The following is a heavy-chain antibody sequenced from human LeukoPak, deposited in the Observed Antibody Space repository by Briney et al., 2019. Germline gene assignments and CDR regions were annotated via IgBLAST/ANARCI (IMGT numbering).Heavy chain of an antibody. CDR2: IYYSGST. J-gene: IGHJ3*02. CDR3: ARIGSGPYHDAFDI. CDR1: GGSISTSLDY. Sequence: SETLSLTCTVSGGSISTSLDYWSWIRQPPGKGLEWIGYIYYSGSTNYNPSLKSRVTISVDTSKNQFSLKLSSVTAADTAVYYCARIGSGPYHDAFDIWGQGTMVTVSS. V-gene: IGHV4-61*01. D-gene: IGHD5-12*01.